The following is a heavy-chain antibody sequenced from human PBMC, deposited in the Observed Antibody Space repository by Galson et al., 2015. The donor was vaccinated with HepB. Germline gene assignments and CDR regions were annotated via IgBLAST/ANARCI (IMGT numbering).Heavy chain of an antibody. Sequence: SVKVSCKASGYTFTSYDINWVRQATGQGLEWMGWMNPNSGNTGYAQKFQGRVTMTRNTSISTAYMELSSVTAADTAVYYCAREPIVGATWNAFDIWGQGTMVTVSS. J-gene: IGHJ3*02. D-gene: IGHD1-26*01. CDR3: AREPIVGATWNAFDI. CDR1: GYTFTSYD. V-gene: IGHV1-8*01. CDR2: MNPNSGNT.